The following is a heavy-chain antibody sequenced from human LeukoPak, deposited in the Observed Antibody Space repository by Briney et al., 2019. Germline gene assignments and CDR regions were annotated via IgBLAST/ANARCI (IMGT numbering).Heavy chain of an antibody. J-gene: IGHJ4*02. CDR1: GFTFNTYG. CDR2: INQDGSQK. D-gene: IGHD6-19*01. CDR3: ARGTGLAE. V-gene: IGHV3-7*01. Sequence: PGGTLRLSCAASGFTFNTYGMTWVRQSPGKGLEWVANINQDGSQKNYVDSVKGRFTISRDNAKNLVYLQMDSLRVEDTATFFCARGTGLAEWGPGTLVTVSS.